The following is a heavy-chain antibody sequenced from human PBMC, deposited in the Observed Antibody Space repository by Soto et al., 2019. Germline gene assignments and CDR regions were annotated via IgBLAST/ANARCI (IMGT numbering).Heavy chain of an antibody. J-gene: IGHJ6*02. CDR2: IYHSGST. CDR3: ARCYGSGSSYHYYYGMDV. V-gene: IGHV4-4*02. D-gene: IGHD3-10*01. CDR1: GGSISSSNW. Sequence: SETLSLTCAVSGGSISSSNWWSWVRQPPGKGLEWIGEIYHSGSTNYNPSLKSRVTISVGKSKNQFSLKLSSVTAADTAVYYCARCYGSGSSYHYYYGMDVWGQGTTVTVSS.